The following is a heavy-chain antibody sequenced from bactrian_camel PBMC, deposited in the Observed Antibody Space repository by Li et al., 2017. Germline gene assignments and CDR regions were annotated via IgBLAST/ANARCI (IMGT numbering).Heavy chain of an antibody. J-gene: IGHJ4*01. CDR2: IYSDGRT. CDR3: AASPRPQSGSFCGVPYAY. Sequence: HVQLVESGGGSVQAGGSLRLSCAASTYTYCMAWFRQIPGKGREGVAVIYSDGRTYYMASVKGRLTISKDNANTTLYLQMDSLKPEDTAMYYCAASPRPQSGSFCGVPYAYSGQGTQVTVS. D-gene: IGHD3*01. V-gene: IGHV3S9*01. CDR1: TYTYC.